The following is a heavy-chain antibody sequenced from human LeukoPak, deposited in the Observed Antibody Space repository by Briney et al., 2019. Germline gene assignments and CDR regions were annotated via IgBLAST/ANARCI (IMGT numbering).Heavy chain of an antibody. V-gene: IGHV4-39*07. CDR3: ARDQAAVSDY. Sequence: SETLSLTCTVSGGSISSSSYYWGWIRQPPGKRLEWIGSIYYSGSTYYNPSLKSRVTISVDTSKNQFSLKLSSVTAADTAVYYCARDQAAVSDYWGQGTLVTVSS. J-gene: IGHJ4*02. CDR2: IYYSGST. D-gene: IGHD2-15*01. CDR1: GGSISSSSYY.